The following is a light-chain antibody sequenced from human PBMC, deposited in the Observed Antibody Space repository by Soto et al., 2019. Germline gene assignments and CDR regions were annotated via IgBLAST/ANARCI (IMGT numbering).Light chain of an antibody. CDR2: WAS. CDR1: QSVLYSSSNKNY. J-gene: IGKJ1*01. Sequence: DIVMTQSPDSLAVSLGERATINCKSSQSVLYSSSNKNYLAWYQQKPGQPPKLLIYWASTRESGVPDRFSGSGSGIDFTLTISSLQREDFATYYCQQSYSTLRTFGQGTKVDIK. CDR3: QQSYSTLRT. V-gene: IGKV4-1*01.